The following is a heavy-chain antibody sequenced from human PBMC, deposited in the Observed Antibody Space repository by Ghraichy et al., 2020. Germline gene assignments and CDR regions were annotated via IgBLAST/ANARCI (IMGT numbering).Heavy chain of an antibody. D-gene: IGHD6-6*01. J-gene: IGHJ5*02. Sequence: SGPTLVKPTETLTLTCTVSGFSLSNARMGVSWIRQPPGKALEWLAHIFSNDEKSYSTSLKSRLTISKDTSKSQVVLTMTNMDPVDTATYYCARITNRGYSSSSGWFDPWGQGTLVTVSS. CDR1: GFSLSNARMG. CDR3: ARITNRGYSSSSGWFDP. CDR2: IFSNDEK. V-gene: IGHV2-26*01.